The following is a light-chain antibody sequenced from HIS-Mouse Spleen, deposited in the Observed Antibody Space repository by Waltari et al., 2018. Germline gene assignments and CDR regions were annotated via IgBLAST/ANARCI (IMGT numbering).Light chain of an antibody. CDR1: ALPKKY. CDR3: YSTDSSGNHRV. CDR2: EDS. Sequence: SYELTQPPSVSVSPGQTARIPCSGDALPKKYAYWYQQKSGQAPVLVIYEDSKRPAGIPERVSGCRAGTMATLTISGAQVEDEADYYCYSTDSSGNHRVFGGGTKLTVL. J-gene: IGLJ2*01. V-gene: IGLV3-10*01.